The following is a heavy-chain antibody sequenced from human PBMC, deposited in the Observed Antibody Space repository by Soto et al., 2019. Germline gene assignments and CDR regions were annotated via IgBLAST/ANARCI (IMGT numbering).Heavy chain of an antibody. D-gene: IGHD6-19*01. CDR1: GGTFRSYA. J-gene: IGHJ4*02. CDR2: IIPIFGTA. V-gene: IGHV1-69*13. CDR3: ARDSERSSGWTQRGDY. Sequence: SVKVSCKASGGTFRSYAISWARQAPGQGLEWMGGIIPIFGTANYAQKFQGRVTITADESTSTAYMELSSLRSEDTAVYYCARDSERSSGWTQRGDYWGQGTLVTVSS.